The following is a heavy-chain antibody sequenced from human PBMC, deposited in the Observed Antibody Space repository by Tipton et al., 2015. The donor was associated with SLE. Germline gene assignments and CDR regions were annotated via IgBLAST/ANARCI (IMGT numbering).Heavy chain of an antibody. CDR3: ARVRAFDI. Sequence: TLSLTCAVYGGSFSGYYWSWIRQPPGKGLEWIGEINHSGSTNYNPSLKSRVTISVDTFKNQFSLKLSSVTAADTAVYYCARVRAFDICGQGTMVTVSS. CDR2: INHSGST. J-gene: IGHJ3*02. V-gene: IGHV4-34*01. CDR1: GGSFSGYY.